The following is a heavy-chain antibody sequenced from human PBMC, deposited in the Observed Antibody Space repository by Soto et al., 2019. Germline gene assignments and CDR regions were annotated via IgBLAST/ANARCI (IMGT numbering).Heavy chain of an antibody. CDR3: ARDRIAAAEPYWYYYGMDV. Sequence: PLQTLSLTCAISGDSVSSNSAAWDWIRQSPSRGLEWLGRTYYRSKWYNDYAVSVKSRITINPDTSKNQFSLQLNSVTPEDTAVYYCARDRIAAAEPYWYYYGMDVWGQGTLVTVSS. CDR2: TYYRSKWYN. CDR1: GDSVSSNSAA. D-gene: IGHD6-13*01. V-gene: IGHV6-1*01. J-gene: IGHJ6*02.